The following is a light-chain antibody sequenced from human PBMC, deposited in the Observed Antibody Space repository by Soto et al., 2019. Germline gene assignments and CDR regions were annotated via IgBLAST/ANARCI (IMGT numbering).Light chain of an antibody. J-gene: IGLJ1*01. CDR3: SSYTADMTYV. CDR1: GSDIGGYNY. Sequence: QSVLTQPASVSGSPGQSITIYCIGTGSDIGGYNYVSWYQQHPGKAPTLMIYDVWARPLGVSHRFSGSKSGNTASLTISGLQGDDEADYYCSSYTADMTYVFGTGTNVTVL. CDR2: DVW. V-gene: IGLV2-14*03.